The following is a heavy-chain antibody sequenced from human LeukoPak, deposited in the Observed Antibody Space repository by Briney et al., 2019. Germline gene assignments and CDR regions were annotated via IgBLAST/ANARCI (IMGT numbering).Heavy chain of an antibody. Sequence: GGSLRLSCAASGFTFSTYSMNWVRQAPGKGLEWVSAISGSGGSTYYADSVKGRFTISRDNSKNTLYLQMNSLRAEDTAVYYCAKDYGSGSKFDYWGQGTLVTVSS. CDR1: GFTFSTYS. CDR2: ISGSGGST. V-gene: IGHV3-23*01. J-gene: IGHJ4*02. D-gene: IGHD3-10*01. CDR3: AKDYGSGSKFDY.